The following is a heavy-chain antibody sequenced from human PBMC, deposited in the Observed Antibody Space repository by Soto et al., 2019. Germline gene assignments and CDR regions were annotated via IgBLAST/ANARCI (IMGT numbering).Heavy chain of an antibody. Sequence: GGSLRLSCAASGFTFSSYAMHWVRQAPGKGLEWVAVISYDGSNKYYADSVKGRFTISRDNSKNTLYLQMNSLRAEDTAVYYCARDSGYYYRMDVWGQGTTVTVSS. J-gene: IGHJ6*02. V-gene: IGHV3-30-3*01. CDR1: GFTFSSYA. CDR3: ARDSGYYYRMDV. CDR2: ISYDGSNK.